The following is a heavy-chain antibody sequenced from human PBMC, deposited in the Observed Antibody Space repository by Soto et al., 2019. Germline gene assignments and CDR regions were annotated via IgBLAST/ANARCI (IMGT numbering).Heavy chain of an antibody. Sequence: QVQLQQWGAGLLKPSETLSLTCAVYGGSFSGYYWSWIRQPPGKGLEWIGESNHSGSTNYNPYLQSRSTITEDTTKNQVSLKVSSVTAAVTAVDYCARGQSMGWFDPWGQGTLVTVSS. CDR2: SNHSGST. CDR3: ARGQSMGWFDP. V-gene: IGHV4-34*01. CDR1: GGSFSGYY. J-gene: IGHJ5*02. D-gene: IGHD3-10*01.